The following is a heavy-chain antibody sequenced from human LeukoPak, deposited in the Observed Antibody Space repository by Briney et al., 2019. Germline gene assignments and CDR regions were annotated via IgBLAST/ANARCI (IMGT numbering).Heavy chain of an antibody. V-gene: IGHV1-18*01. CDR3: ARYDSSSWYNDCSDY. CDR1: GYTFTSYV. D-gene: IGHD6-13*01. J-gene: IGHJ4*02. CDR2: ISAYNGNT. Sequence: ASVKVSCKASGYTFTSYVISWVRQAPGQGLEWMGWISAYNGNTNYAQKLQGRVTMTTDTSTSTAYMELRSLRSDDTAVYYCARYDSSSWYNDCSDYWGQGTLVTVSS.